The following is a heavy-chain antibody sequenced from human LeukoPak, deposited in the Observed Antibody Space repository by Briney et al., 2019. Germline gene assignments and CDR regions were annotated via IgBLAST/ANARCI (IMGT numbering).Heavy chain of an antibody. CDR2: ISYDGSNK. J-gene: IGHJ4*02. D-gene: IGHD2-21*02. CDR1: GFTFSGYP. V-gene: IGHV3-30-3*01. CDR3: ARDGELVVVTAILDY. Sequence: GGSLRLSCAASGFTFSGYPIHWVRQAPGKGLEWVAVISYDGSNKYYADSVKGRFTISRDNSKNTLYLQMNSLRAEDTAVYYCARDGELVVVTAILDYWGQGTLVTVSS.